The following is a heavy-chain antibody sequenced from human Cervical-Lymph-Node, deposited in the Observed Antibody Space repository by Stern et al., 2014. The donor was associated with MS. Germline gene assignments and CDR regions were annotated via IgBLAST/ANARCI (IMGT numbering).Heavy chain of an antibody. Sequence: QVQLVQSGAEVKRPGSSVKVSCKASGVTVNRYVISWVRKAPGPGHELMGRIIPFHSTANYEQKFQDRVTISADKITNTTYLELRSLRSEDTAVYYCASVAQLWRSWFDPWGQGTLVTVSS. CDR3: ASVAQLWRSWFDP. D-gene: IGHD5-18*01. CDR2: IIPFHSTA. V-gene: IGHV1-69*04. J-gene: IGHJ5*02. CDR1: GVTVNRYV.